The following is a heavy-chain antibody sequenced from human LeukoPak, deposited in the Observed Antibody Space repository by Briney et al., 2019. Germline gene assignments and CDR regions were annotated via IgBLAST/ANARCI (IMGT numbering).Heavy chain of an antibody. CDR1: GFTFSSFS. Sequence: PGGSLRLPRAASGFTFSSFSISWVRHAPGQGLEWGVNINWNGNYIGYAESVKGRFTISRDNAKNSLYLQMNSLRADDTAMYYCARGLMGGYPRFDYWGQGTLVTVSS. CDR3: ARGLMGGYPRFDY. J-gene: IGHJ4*02. V-gene: IGHV3-20*04. D-gene: IGHD3-22*01. CDR2: INWNGNYI.